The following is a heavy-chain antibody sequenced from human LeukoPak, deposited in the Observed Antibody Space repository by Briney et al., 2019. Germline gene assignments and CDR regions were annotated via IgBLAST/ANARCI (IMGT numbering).Heavy chain of an antibody. CDR2: IYSGGNT. Sequence: GGSLRLSCAASGFIVSSNYMSWVRQAPGKGLEWVSVIYSGGNTYYADSVKGRFTISRDNSKNTLYLQMNSLSAEDTAVYYCARSVSSAWSPFDYWGQGTLVSVAS. CDR3: ARSVSSAWSPFDY. V-gene: IGHV3-53*05. J-gene: IGHJ4*02. CDR1: GFIVSSNY. D-gene: IGHD6-13*01.